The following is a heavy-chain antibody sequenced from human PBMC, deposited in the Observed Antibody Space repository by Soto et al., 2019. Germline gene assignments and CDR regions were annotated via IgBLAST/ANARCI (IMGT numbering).Heavy chain of an antibody. CDR3: ARPTQAMSN. J-gene: IGHJ1*01. Sequence: QVQLVQSGAEVQKPGASVKVSCKASGYTFTNYYMHWVRQAPGQGLELMGIINPSVGSTSYAQKFQGRVTMPREPSTSSVSREVSSLRFEETALYYCARPTQAMSNWGHGTLVTVSS. V-gene: IGHV1-46*03. D-gene: IGHD6-6*01. CDR2: INPSVGST. CDR1: GYTFTNYY.